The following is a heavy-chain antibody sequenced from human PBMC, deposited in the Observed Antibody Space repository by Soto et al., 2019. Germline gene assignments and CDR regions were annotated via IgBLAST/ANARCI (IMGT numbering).Heavy chain of an antibody. V-gene: IGHV4-34*01. CDR3: ARARAYSGSYSYLYY. CDR1: GGSFSGYY. Sequence: SETLSLTCAVYGGSFSGYYWSWIRQPPGKGLEWIGEINHSGSTNYNPSLKSRVTISVDTSKNQFSLKLSSVTAADTAVYYCARARAYSGSYSYLYYWGQGTLVTVSS. D-gene: IGHD1-26*01. CDR2: INHSGST. J-gene: IGHJ4*02.